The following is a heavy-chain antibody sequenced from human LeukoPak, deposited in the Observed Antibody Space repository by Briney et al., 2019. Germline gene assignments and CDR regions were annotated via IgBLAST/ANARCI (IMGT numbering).Heavy chain of an antibody. Sequence: GGSLRLSCAASGFTFSDYYMSWIRQAPGKGLEWVSYISSSGSTIYYADSVKGRFTISRDNSKNTLYLQMNSLRAEDTAVYYCAKDRAGSSSWYDYFDYWGQGTLVTVSS. CDR3: AKDRAGSSSWYDYFDY. CDR1: GFTFSDYY. V-gene: IGHV3-11*04. D-gene: IGHD6-13*01. CDR2: ISSSGSTI. J-gene: IGHJ4*02.